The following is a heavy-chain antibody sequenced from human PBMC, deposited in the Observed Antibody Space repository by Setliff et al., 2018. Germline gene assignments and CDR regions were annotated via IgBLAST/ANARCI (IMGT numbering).Heavy chain of an antibody. CDR3: ERLVRYCTQRACQRTQDADL. D-gene: IGHD2-8*01. CDR2: ISAYNGKT. J-gene: IGHJ5*02. Sequence: ASVTVSCKASGYTFANSIVSWVRQAPGQGLEWMGWISAYNGKTYIKEKFQGRLSMTTDTSTNTGYMELRNLTPDDTAVYFCERLVRYCTQRACQRTQDADLWGQGTRVTVSS. V-gene: IGHV1-18*04. CDR1: GYTFANSI.